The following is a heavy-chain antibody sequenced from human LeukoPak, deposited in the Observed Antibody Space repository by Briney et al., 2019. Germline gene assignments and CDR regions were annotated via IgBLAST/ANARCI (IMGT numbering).Heavy chain of an antibody. J-gene: IGHJ4*02. CDR1: GYTFTSYA. D-gene: IGHD3-10*01. CDR2: INAGNGNT. V-gene: IGHV1-3*01. CDR3: AREYYGSGSYDY. Sequence: ASVKVSCKASGYTFTSYAMHWVRQAPGQRLEWMGWINAGNGNTKYSQKFQGRVTITRDTSASTAYMELSSLRSEDTAVYYCAREYYGSGSYDYWGQGTLVTVSS.